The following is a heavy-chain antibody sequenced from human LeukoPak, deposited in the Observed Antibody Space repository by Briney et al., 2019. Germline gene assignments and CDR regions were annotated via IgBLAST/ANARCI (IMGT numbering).Heavy chain of an antibody. CDR3: ASDSYSPEYFQH. Sequence: GGSLRLSCAASGVSVSNNYMSWVRQAPGKGLEWVSVIYSGGSTFYADSVKGRFTISRDNSKNTLYLKMNSLRAEDTAVYYCASDSYSPEYFQHWGQGTLVTVSS. D-gene: IGHD2-15*01. CDR2: IYSGGST. CDR1: GVSVSNNY. V-gene: IGHV3-66*01. J-gene: IGHJ1*01.